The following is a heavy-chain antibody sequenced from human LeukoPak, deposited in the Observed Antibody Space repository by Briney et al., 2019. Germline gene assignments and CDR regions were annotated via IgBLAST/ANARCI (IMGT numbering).Heavy chain of an antibody. V-gene: IGHV4-34*01. CDR3: ARAARCVAECIPWFDP. Sequence: PSETLSLTCAVYGGSFSGYYWSWIRQPPGKGLEWIGEINHSGSTNYNPSIKSRVTISVDTSKNQFSLKLSSVTAADTAVYYCARAARCVAECIPWFDPWGQGTLVTVSS. J-gene: IGHJ5*02. CDR2: INHSGST. CDR1: GGSFSGYY. D-gene: IGHD6-13*01.